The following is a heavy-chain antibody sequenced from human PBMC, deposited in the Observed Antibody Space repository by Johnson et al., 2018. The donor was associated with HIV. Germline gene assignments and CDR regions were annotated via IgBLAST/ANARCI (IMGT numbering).Heavy chain of an antibody. CDR2: ISSSGGTI. Sequence: QVQLVESGGGLVQPGGSLRLSCAASGLSVSSYYMSWVRQAPGKGLEWVSYISSSGGTISNADSVKGRFTISRNNAKNSLYLQMNSLRAEDTAVYFCATVWRNEGRHAFDVWGQGTMVTVSS. CDR1: GLSVSSYY. V-gene: IGHV3-11*04. D-gene: IGHD1-1*01. J-gene: IGHJ3*01. CDR3: ATVWRNEGRHAFDV.